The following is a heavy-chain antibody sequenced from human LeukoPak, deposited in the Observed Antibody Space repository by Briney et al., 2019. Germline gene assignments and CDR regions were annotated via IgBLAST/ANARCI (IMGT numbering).Heavy chain of an antibody. CDR1: GFTFSSYE. D-gene: IGHD3-22*01. V-gene: IGHV3-48*03. J-gene: IGHJ4*02. Sequence: PGGSPRLSCAASGFTFSSYEMNWVRQAPGKGLEWVSYISSSGSTIYYADSVKGRFTISRDNAKNSLYLQMNSLRAEDTAVYYCAREGAYYDSSGYLMYWGQGTLVTVSS. CDR3: AREGAYYDSSGYLMY. CDR2: ISSSGSTI.